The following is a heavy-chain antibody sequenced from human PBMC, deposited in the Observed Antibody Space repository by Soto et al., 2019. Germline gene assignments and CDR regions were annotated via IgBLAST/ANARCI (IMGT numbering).Heavy chain of an antibody. CDR2: ISWNSGSI. D-gene: IGHD2-15*01. CDR3: AKGTRLRAPYYYYYYMDV. CDR1: GFTFDDYA. V-gene: IGHV3-9*01. Sequence: GGSLRLSCAASGFTFDDYAMHWVRQAPGKGLEWVSGISWNSGSIGYADSVKGRFTISRDNAKNSLYLQMNSLRAEDTALYYCAKGTRLRAPYYYYYYMDVWGKGTTVTVSS. J-gene: IGHJ6*03.